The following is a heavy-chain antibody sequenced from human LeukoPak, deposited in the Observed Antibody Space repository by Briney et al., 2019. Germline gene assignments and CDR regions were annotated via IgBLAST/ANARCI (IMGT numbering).Heavy chain of an antibody. CDR1: GFTFSSYS. Sequence: GGSLRLSCAASGFTFSSYSMNWVRQAPGKGLEWISFIDRSSETIFYAESVKGRFTISRDNAKNSLLLQMNSLRAEDTAVYYCARRVPSQVITDYFDYWGQGTLVTVSS. D-gene: IGHD3-16*01. CDR3: ARRVPSQVITDYFDY. CDR2: IDRSSETI. V-gene: IGHV3-48*04. J-gene: IGHJ4*02.